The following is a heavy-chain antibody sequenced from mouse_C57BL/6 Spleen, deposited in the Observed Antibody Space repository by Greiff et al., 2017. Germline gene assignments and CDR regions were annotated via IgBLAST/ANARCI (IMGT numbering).Heavy chain of an antibody. J-gene: IGHJ3*01. CDR1: GYTFTDYY. CDR3: ARWGYYSISWFAY. CDR2: INPYNGGT. Sequence: EVQLQQSGPVLVKPGASVKMSCKASGYTFTDYYMNWVKQSHGKSLEWIGVINPYNGGTSYNQKFKGKATLTVDKSSSTAYMELNSLTSEDSAVYYCARWGYYSISWFAYWGQGTLVTVSA. D-gene: IGHD2-5*01. V-gene: IGHV1-19*01.